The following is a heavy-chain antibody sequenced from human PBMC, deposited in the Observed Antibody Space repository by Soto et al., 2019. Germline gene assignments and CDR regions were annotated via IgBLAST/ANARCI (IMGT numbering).Heavy chain of an antibody. CDR2: IYFSGTT. CDR3: ARGSSPEGPVQMTFDY. J-gene: IGHJ4*01. D-gene: IGHD2-2*01. Sequence: QVQLLESGPGLVKPSETLSVTCSVSGGSVTGDNFYWTWIRLHPEKGLEWIGYIYFSGTTYYTPSLQSRATRSADISKNVFSLSMRSVTAADTAVYYCARGSSPEGPVQMTFDYWGKGIQVTVSS. V-gene: IGHV4-31*03. CDR1: GGSVTGDNFY.